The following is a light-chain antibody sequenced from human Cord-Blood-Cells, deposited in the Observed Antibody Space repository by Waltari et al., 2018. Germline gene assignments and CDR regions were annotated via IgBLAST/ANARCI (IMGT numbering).Light chain of an antibody. J-gene: IGLJ1*01. CDR1: RTDVGRCNY. CDR3: CSDAGSYTYV. V-gene: IGLV2-11*01. CDR2: DFS. Sequence: QSALTQPPSVSGTPGRSVTIPSTGTRTDVGRCNYVSCYQQHPGKAPKLRIYDFSNRPSGVPDRFSGSKSGNTASLTISGLQAEDEADYYCCSDAGSYTYVFGTGTKVTVL.